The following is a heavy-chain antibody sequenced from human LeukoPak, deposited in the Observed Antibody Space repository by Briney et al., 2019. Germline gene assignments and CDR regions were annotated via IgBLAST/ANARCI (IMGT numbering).Heavy chain of an antibody. CDR3: VSGDTGSGYYY. Sequence: PGGSLRLSCGASGFTFSSHAMSWVRQTPERGLEGVSAITGGGDSAYYPDSVKGRFTISRDNSKNTLYLQMNNLGAEDTALYYCVSGDTGSGYYYWGQGTLVTVSS. J-gene: IGHJ4*02. V-gene: IGHV3-23*01. D-gene: IGHD3-22*01. CDR2: ITGGGDSA. CDR1: GFTFSSHA.